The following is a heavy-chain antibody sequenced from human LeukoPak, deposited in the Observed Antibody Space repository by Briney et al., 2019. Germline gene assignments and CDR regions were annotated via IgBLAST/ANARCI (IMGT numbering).Heavy chain of an antibody. D-gene: IGHD3-10*01. CDR1: GGTFSSYA. J-gene: IGHJ6*03. CDR3: ARAITMVRGVKSYYYYCMDV. Sequence: SVKVSCKASGGTFSSYAISWVRQAPGHGLEWMGGIIPIFGTANYAQKIQGRVTITADESTSTAYMELSSLRSEDTAVYYCARAITMVRGVKSYYYYCMDVWGKGTTVTVSS. CDR2: IIPIFGTA. V-gene: IGHV1-69*01.